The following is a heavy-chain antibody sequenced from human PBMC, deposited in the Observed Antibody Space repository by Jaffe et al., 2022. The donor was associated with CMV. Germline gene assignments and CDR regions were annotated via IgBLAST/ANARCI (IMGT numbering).Heavy chain of an antibody. D-gene: IGHD2-15*01. V-gene: IGHV4-39*01. CDR1: GGSISSSSYY. CDR2: IYYSGST. CDR3: ARNFAGTPMNYYYYYMDV. J-gene: IGHJ6*03. Sequence: QLQLQESGPGLVKPSETLSLTCTVSGGSISSSSYYWGWIRQPPGKGLEWIGSIYYSGSTYYNPSLKSRVTISVDTSKNQFSLKLSSVTAADTAVYYCARNFAGTPMNYYYYYMDVWGKGTTVTVSS.